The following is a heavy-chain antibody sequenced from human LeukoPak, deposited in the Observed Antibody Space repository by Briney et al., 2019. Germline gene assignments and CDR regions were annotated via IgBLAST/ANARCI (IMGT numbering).Heavy chain of an antibody. CDR3: ARRSVPGRPGY. J-gene: IGHJ4*02. D-gene: IGHD6-6*01. Sequence: GGSLRLSCAASGFVVSDNDIQWVRQAPGKGLEWVSLIYADGVTHYTDSVQGRFSISRDNSGNTVYLQMNSLRGEDTAVYYCARRSVPGRPGYWGQGTLVTVSS. V-gene: IGHV3-66*04. CDR2: IYADGVT. CDR1: GFVVSDND.